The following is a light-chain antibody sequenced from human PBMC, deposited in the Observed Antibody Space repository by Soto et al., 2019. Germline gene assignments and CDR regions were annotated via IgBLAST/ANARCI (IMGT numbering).Light chain of an antibody. CDR1: QSVRSSY. CDR2: GAS. J-gene: IGKJ1*01. V-gene: IGKV3-20*01. CDR3: QQYGSSPPWT. Sequence: EIVLTQSPGTLSLSPGERATLSCRASQSVRSSYLAWYQQKPGQAPRLLIYGASRRATGIPERFSGSGSGTDFTLTISRLEPEDFAVYYCQQYGSSPPWTFGQGTKVEIK.